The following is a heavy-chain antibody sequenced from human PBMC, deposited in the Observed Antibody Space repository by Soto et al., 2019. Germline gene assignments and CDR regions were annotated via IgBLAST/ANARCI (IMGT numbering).Heavy chain of an antibody. D-gene: IGHD2-15*01. J-gene: IGHJ5*02. Sequence: QVQLQESGPGLVKPSQTLSLTCTVSGGSISSGGYYWSWIRQHPGKGLEWIGYIYYSGSTYYNPSLKSRVTISVDTSKNQFARKLSSVTAADTAVYYCARAVVVVVAATFWFDPWGQGTLVTVSS. CDR1: GGSISSGGYY. V-gene: IGHV4-31*03. CDR3: ARAVVVVVAATFWFDP. CDR2: IYYSGST.